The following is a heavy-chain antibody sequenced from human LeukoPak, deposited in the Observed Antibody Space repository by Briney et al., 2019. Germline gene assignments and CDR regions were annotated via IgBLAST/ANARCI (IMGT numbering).Heavy chain of an antibody. V-gene: IGHV4-59*10. CDR2: IYTSGCT. J-gene: IGHJ4*02. CDR3: ARLGMHERWLQLVDY. Sequence: SETLSLTCAVYGGSFSGYYWSWIRQPAGKGLEWIGRIYTSGCTSYNPSLESRVTMSVDTSKNHFSLKLSSVTAADTAVYYCARLGMHERWLQLVDYWGQGTPVTVSS. CDR1: GGSFSGYY. D-gene: IGHD5-24*01.